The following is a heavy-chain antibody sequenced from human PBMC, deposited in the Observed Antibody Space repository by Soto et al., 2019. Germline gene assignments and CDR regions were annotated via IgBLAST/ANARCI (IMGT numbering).Heavy chain of an antibody. J-gene: IGHJ6*02. D-gene: IGHD1-26*01. CDR2: ISTDNGNT. CDR3: ARYERGVGYYYGMDV. CDR1: GYTFTSYD. Sequence: ASVKVSCKASGYTFTSYDMHWVRQAPGQRLEWMGGISTDNGNTKYAQHLQGRVSMTTDTSTSTAYMDLRSLRSDDTAVYYCARYERGVGYYYGMDVWGQGTTVTVSS. V-gene: IGHV1-18*01.